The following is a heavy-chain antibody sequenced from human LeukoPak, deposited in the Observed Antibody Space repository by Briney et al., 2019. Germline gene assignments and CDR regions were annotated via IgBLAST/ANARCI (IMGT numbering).Heavy chain of an antibody. D-gene: IGHD3-3*01. V-gene: IGHV3-33*01. Sequence: PGGSLRLSCAASGLTFSSYGMDWVRQAPGKGLEWVAFIWYDGSNKYYADSVKGRFTISRDNSKNTLYLQMNSLRAEDTAVYYCARGTYYDFWSGYSAASSFDYWGQGTLVTVSS. J-gene: IGHJ4*02. CDR3: ARGTYYDFWSGYSAASSFDY. CDR2: IWYDGSNK. CDR1: GLTFSSYG.